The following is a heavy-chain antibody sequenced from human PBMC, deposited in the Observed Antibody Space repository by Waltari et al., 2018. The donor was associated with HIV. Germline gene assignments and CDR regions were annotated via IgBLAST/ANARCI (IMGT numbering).Heavy chain of an antibody. CDR2: ALYTRRPDLFTGQF. J-gene: IGHJ1*01. V-gene: IGHV4-39*01. Sequence: QVQLQESGPGFVKPSETLSLICNVPGGSIASRDSFWGWIRQSRGMNSERVGSALYTRRPDLFTGQFFAKSSLKSRVALSVDTSKNQVSLRLTSVTAADTGLYYCVRHAAEFRPDFGWILAGVFEPWGLGTQVIVS. CDR3: VRHAAEFRPDFGWILAGVFEP. D-gene: IGHD6-19*01. CDR1: GGSIASRDSF.